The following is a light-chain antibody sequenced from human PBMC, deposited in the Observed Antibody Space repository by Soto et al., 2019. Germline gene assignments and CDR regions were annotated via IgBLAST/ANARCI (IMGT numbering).Light chain of an antibody. Sequence: QSVLTQPPSASGTPRQRVTISCSGSSSNIGSNTVNWYQQLPGTAPKLLIYSDNQRPSGVPDRFSGSKSGTSASLAISGLQSGDEADYYCAAWDDSLNGSNWVFGGGTKLTVL. J-gene: IGLJ3*02. CDR1: SSNIGSNT. V-gene: IGLV1-44*01. CDR3: AAWDDSLNGSNWV. CDR2: SDN.